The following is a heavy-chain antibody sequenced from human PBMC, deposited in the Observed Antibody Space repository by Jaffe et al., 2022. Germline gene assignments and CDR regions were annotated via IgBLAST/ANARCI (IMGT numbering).Heavy chain of an antibody. D-gene: IGHD3-3*01. CDR3: ARVPYDFWSGKDSYYYYYYMDV. CDR2: IYHSGST. V-gene: IGHV4-30-2*01. CDR1: GGSISSGGYS. J-gene: IGHJ6*03. Sequence: QLQLQESGSGLVKPSQTLSLTCAVSGGSISSGGYSWSWIRQPPGKGLEWIGYIYHSGSTYYNPSLKSRVTISVDRSKNQFSLKLSSVTAADTAVYYCARVPYDFWSGKDSYYYYYYMDVWGKGTTVTVSS.